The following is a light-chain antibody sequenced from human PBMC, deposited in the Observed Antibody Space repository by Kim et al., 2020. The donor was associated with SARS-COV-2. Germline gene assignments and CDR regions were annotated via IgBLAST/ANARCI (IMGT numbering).Light chain of an antibody. CDR1: QSGSSN. CDR3: QQYNNWPPWT. CDR2: GAS. J-gene: IGKJ1*01. Sequence: SPGERAPLSCRARQSGSSNLAWYQQKPGQAPRLLIYGASTRATGIPARFSGSGSGTEFTLTISSLQSEDFAVYYCQQYNNWPPWTFGQGTKVDIK. V-gene: IGKV3-15*01.